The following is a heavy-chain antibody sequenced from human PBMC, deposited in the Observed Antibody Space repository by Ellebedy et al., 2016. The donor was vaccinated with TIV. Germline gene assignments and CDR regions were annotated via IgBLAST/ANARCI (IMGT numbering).Heavy chain of an antibody. V-gene: IGHV3-66*03. CDR3: ARDVPEPGQGGWPPGYFFDL. CDR2: ISGFEQST. Sequence: PGGSLRLSCAASGFTVSSKYMSRVRQAPGKGLEWVSGISGFEQSTHYADSVEGRFTISRDNAKNTVYLQMNSLRPEDTAMYYCARDVPEPGQGGWPPGYFFDLWGQGTLVTVSS. D-gene: IGHD6-19*01. CDR1: GFTVSSKY. J-gene: IGHJ4*02.